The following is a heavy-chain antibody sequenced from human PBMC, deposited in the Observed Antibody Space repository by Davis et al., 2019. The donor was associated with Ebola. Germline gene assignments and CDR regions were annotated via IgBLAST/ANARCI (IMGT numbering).Heavy chain of an antibody. CDR1: GFTSSSYA. CDR2: VSGSGGSA. Sequence: GESLKISCAASGFTSSSYALSWVRQAPGKGLEWVSAVSGSGGSAYYADSVKGRFTISRDNSKNTLYLQMNSLRAEDTAVYYCAKGSPVVVVVTAILGMDVWGQGTTVTVSS. J-gene: IGHJ6*02. V-gene: IGHV3-23*01. CDR3: AKGSPVVVVVTAILGMDV. D-gene: IGHD2-21*02.